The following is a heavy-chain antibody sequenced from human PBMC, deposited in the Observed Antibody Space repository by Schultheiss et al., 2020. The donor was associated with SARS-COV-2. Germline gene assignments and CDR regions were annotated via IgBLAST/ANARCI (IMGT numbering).Heavy chain of an antibody. D-gene: IGHD6-6*01. Sequence: SETLSLTCAVYGGSFSGYYWSWIRQPPGKGLEWIGEINHSGSTNYNPSLKSRVTISVDTSKNQFSLKLSSVTAADTAVYYCASAEGAARLYYYYYGMDVWGQGTTVTVSS. CDR2: INHSGST. J-gene: IGHJ6*02. CDR1: GGSFSGYY. CDR3: ASAEGAARLYYYYYGMDV. V-gene: IGHV4-34*01.